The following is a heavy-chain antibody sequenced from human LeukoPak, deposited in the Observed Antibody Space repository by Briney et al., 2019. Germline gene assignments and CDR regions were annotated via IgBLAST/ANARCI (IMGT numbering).Heavy chain of an antibody. J-gene: IGHJ4*02. Sequence: ASVKVSCKASGYTFTNYDINWVRQAAGQGLEWMGWMNPKSGNTGYAQKLQDRVTMTTDTSTSTAYMELRSLRSDDTAVYFCARDQAHGATHFDLWGQGTLVTVSS. V-gene: IGHV1-8*01. CDR2: MNPKSGNT. D-gene: IGHD5-24*01. CDR1: GYTFTNYD. CDR3: ARDQAHGATHFDL.